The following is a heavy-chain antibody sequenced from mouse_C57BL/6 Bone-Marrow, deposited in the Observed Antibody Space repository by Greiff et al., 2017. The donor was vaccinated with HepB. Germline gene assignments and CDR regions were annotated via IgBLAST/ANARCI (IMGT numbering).Heavy chain of an antibody. J-gene: IGHJ3*01. CDR3: TSKTGIAWFAY. CDR1: GFNIKDYY. CDR2: IDPEDGDT. V-gene: IGHV14-1*01. D-gene: IGHD4-1*01. Sequence: VQLQHSGAELVRPGASVKLSCTASGFNIKDYYMHWVKQRPEQGLEWIGRIDPEDGDTEYAPKFQGKATMTADTSSNTAYLQLSSLTSEDTAVYYCTSKTGIAWFAYWGQGTLVTVSA.